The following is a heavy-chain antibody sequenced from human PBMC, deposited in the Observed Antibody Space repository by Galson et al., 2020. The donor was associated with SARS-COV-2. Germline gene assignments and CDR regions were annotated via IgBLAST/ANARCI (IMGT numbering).Heavy chain of an antibody. CDR3: AKSMTAVTTDAFDI. CDR1: GFNFNNYD. CDR2: IRDSGDRT. J-gene: IGHJ3*02. D-gene: IGHD4-17*01. V-gene: IGHV3-23*01. Sequence: GESLKISCVASGFNFNNYDMNWVRQAPGKGLEWVSGIRDSGDRTNYADFVKGRFTISRDNSKNTLYLQMNTLRAEDTAVYYCAKSMTAVTTDAFDIWGHETMVTVSS.